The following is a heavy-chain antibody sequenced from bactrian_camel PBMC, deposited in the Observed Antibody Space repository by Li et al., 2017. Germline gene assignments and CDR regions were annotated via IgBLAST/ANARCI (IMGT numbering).Heavy chain of an antibody. Sequence: HVQLVESGGGSVQAGGSLRLSCAASEYTSCTYGMSWYRQSPGKEREFVAKIYSDGSTRYPDSVKGRFTISRDRDNAKNKNTVYLQMTSLEPEDTAMYYCAAGYGVRWYIGFQFRESEYEMWGQGTQVTVS. CDR1: EYTSCTYG. D-gene: IGHD6*01. CDR2: IYSDGST. CDR3: AAGYGVRWYIGFQFRESEYEM. V-gene: IGHV3S53*01. J-gene: IGHJ4*01.